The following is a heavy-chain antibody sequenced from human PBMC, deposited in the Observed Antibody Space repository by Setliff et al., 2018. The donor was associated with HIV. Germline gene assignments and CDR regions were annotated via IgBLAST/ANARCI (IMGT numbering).Heavy chain of an antibody. J-gene: IGHJ3*02. CDR3: ARTYYYDASGYYRPFDI. V-gene: IGHV1-8*02. D-gene: IGHD3-22*01. Sequence: ASVKVSCKTSGDTFTSYDINWVRQAAGHGLEWMGWMTPYSGNTGYAQKFQGRVSMTRNTSISTAYMELSSLRSEDTAVYYCARTYYYDASGYYRPFDIWGQGTMVTVSS. CDR2: MTPYSGNT. CDR1: GDTFTSYD.